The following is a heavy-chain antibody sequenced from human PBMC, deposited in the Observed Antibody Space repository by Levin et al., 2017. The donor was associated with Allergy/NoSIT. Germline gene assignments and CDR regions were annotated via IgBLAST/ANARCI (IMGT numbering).Heavy chain of an antibody. V-gene: IGHV4-59*08. J-gene: IGHJ4*02. CDR2: IYYSGST. CDR1: GGSISSSY. Sequence: SQTLSLTCTVSGGSISSSYWSWIRQPPGKGLEWIGYIYYSGSTNFNPSLKSRVTISVDTSKNQFSLKLSSVTAADTAVYYCARRSLRLDLDYWGQGTLVTVSS. D-gene: IGHD5-12*01. CDR3: ARRSLRLDLDY.